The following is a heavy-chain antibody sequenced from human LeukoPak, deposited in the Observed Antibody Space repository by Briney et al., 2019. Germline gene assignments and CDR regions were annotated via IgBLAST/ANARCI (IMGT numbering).Heavy chain of an antibody. CDR3: AKDNRIGFGELFLYYYYYGMDV. Sequence: GGSLRLSCATSGFTFSSYGMHWVRQAPGKGLEWVAVIWYDGSNKYYADSVKGRFTISRDNSKNTLYLQMNSLRAEDTAVYYCAKDNRIGFGELFLYYYYYGMDVWGQGTTVTVSS. J-gene: IGHJ6*02. D-gene: IGHD3-10*01. CDR1: GFTFSSYG. V-gene: IGHV3-30*02. CDR2: IWYDGSNK.